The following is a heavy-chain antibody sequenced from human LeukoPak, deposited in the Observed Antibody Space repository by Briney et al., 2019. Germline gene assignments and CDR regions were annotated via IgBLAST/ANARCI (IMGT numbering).Heavy chain of an antibody. CDR2: INPNSGGT. CDR3: ARAIAVVDY. Sequence: ASVKVSCKASGYTFTDYYIHWVRQAPRQGLEWMGWINPNSGGTNSAQKFQGRVTMTKDTSISTAYMELSRLRSDDTAVYFCARAIAVVDYWGQGTLVTVSS. V-gene: IGHV1-2*02. CDR1: GYTFTDYY. J-gene: IGHJ4*02. D-gene: IGHD6-19*01.